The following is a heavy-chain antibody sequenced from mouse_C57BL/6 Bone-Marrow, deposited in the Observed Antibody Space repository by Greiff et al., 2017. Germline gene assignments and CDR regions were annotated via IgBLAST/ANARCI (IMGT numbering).Heavy chain of an antibody. D-gene: IGHD2-1*01. CDR2: INPYNGGT. Sequence: EVKLQESGPVLVKPGASVKMSCKASGYTFTDYYMNWVKQSHGKSLEWIGVINPYNGGTSYNQKFKGKATLTVDKSSSTAYMELNSLTSEDAAVYYCARWGGKRMDYWGKGTSVTVSS. V-gene: IGHV1-19*01. CDR3: ARWGGKRMDY. CDR1: GYTFTDYY. J-gene: IGHJ4*01.